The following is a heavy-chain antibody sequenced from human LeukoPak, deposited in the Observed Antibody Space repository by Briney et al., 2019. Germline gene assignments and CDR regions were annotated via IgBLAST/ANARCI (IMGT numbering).Heavy chain of an antibody. CDR3: ARGSSSYGTNFVY. J-gene: IGHJ4*02. V-gene: IGHV4-34*01. Sequence: PSETLSLTCAVYGGSFSGYYWSWIRQPPGKGLEWIGEINHSGSTNYNPSLKSRVTISVDTSKNQFSLKLSSVTAADTAVYYCARGSSSYGTNFVYWGQGTLVTVSS. CDR2: INHSGST. D-gene: IGHD1-26*01. CDR1: GGSFSGYY.